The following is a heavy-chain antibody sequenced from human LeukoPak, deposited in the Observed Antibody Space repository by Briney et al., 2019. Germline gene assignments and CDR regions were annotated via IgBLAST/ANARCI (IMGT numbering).Heavy chain of an antibody. D-gene: IGHD6-13*01. CDR3: ARVHYQGIAVAAFDY. CDR1: GYTFTGYY. CDR2: INPNSGGT. J-gene: IGHJ4*02. V-gene: IGHV1-2*02. Sequence: ASVKVSCKASGYTFTGYYMHWVRQAPGQGLEWMGWINPNSGGTNYAQKFQGRVTMTRDTSISTAYMELSRLRSDDTAVYYCARVHYQGIAVAAFDYWGQGTLVTVSS.